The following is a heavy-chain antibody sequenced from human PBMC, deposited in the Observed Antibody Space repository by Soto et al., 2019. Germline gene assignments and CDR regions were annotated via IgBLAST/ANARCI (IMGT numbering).Heavy chain of an antibody. CDR3: ARVIAVAGTSY. CDR2: ISSRSSYI. D-gene: IGHD6-19*01. V-gene: IGHV3-21*01. Sequence: EVQLVESGGGLVKPGGSLRLSCAASGFTFSSYSMNWVRQAPGKGLEWVSSISSRSSYIYYADSVKGRFTISRDNAKNSLYLQMNSLRAEDTAVYYCARVIAVAGTSYWGQGTLVTVSS. J-gene: IGHJ4*02. CDR1: GFTFSSYS.